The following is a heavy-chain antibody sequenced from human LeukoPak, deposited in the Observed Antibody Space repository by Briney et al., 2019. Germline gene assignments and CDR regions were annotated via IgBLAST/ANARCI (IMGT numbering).Heavy chain of an antibody. CDR1: GGSISSGDYY. Sequence: PSQTLSPTCTVSGGSISSGDYYWSWIRQPPGTGLEWIGYIYYSGSTYYNPSLKSRVTISVDTSKNQFSLKLSSVTAADTAVYYCARINYDSSGINFDYWGQGTLVTVSS. V-gene: IGHV4-30-4*01. CDR3: ARINYDSSGINFDY. J-gene: IGHJ4*02. D-gene: IGHD3-22*01. CDR2: IYYSGST.